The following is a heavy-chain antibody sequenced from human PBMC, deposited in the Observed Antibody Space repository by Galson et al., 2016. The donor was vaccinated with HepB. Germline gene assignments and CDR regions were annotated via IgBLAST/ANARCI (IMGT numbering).Heavy chain of an antibody. Sequence: QSGAEVKKPGESLKISCKGSGYSFTNYWIGWVRQMPGKGLEWMGMIYPGDSDTRYSPSFQGQVSISVDKSISTAYLEWSSLKASDTAMYYCARHSISAWPADFDYWGQGTQVSVSS. V-gene: IGHV5-51*01. CDR1: GYSFTNYW. D-gene: IGHD6-19*01. CDR3: ARHSISAWPADFDY. J-gene: IGHJ4*02. CDR2: IYPGDSDT.